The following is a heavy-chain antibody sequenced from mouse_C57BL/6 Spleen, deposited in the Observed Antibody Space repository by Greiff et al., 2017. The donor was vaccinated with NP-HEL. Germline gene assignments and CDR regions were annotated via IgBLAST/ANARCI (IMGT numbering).Heavy chain of an antibody. CDR1: GYTFTSYW. CDR3: ARGYGYETWGY. CDR2: IHPNSGST. J-gene: IGHJ2*01. Sequence: QVQLQQSGAELVKPGASVKLSCKASGYTFTSYWMHWVKQRPGQGLEWIGMIHPNSGSTNYNEKFKSKATLTVDKSSSTAYMQLSSLTSEDSAVYYCARGYGYETWGYWGQGTTLTVSS. D-gene: IGHD2-2*01. V-gene: IGHV1-64*01.